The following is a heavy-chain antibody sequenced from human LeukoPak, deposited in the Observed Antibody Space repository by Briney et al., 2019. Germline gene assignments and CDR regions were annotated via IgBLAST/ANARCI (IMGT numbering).Heavy chain of an antibody. D-gene: IGHD5-12*01. Sequence: SETLSLTCTVSGGSISSYYWSWIRQPPGKGLEWIGYIYYSGSTSYNPSLKSRVTISVDTSKNQFSLKLSSVTAADTAVYYCARPRDIVATGAFDIWGQGTMVTVSS. V-gene: IGHV4-59*01. CDR3: ARPRDIVATGAFDI. CDR2: IYYSGST. J-gene: IGHJ3*02. CDR1: GGSISSYY.